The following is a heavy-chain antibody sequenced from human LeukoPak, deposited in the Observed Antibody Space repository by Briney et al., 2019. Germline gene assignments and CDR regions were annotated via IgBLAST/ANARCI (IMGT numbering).Heavy chain of an antibody. J-gene: IGHJ6*03. V-gene: IGHV3-23*01. Sequence: GGSLRLSCAASRFTFSSYAMSWVRQAPGKGLEWVSSINGSGGSTYYADSVKGRFTISRDNSKNTLYLQMNSLRAEDTAVYYCAKDLTLYYYYMDVWGKGTTVTVSS. CDR1: RFTFSSYA. CDR2: INGSGGST. CDR3: AKDLTLYYYYMDV.